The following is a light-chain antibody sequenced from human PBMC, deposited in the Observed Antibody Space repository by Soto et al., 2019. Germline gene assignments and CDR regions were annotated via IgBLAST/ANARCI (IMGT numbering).Light chain of an antibody. CDR3: QQYHSHPYT. CDR2: AAS. Sequence: DVQMTQSPSSLSASVGDRVTITCRASQGISSSLAWYQQKPGKAPKLLIYAASTLHAGIQSRFSGSGSGTYFTLNISSLQPEDVATYYCQQYHSHPYTFGRGTRVEI. J-gene: IGKJ4*01. V-gene: IGKV1-27*01. CDR1: QGISSS.